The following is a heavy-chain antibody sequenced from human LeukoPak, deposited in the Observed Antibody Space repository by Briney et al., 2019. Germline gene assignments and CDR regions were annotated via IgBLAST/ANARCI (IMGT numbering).Heavy chain of an antibody. CDR3: ARVSTHVEMATIAYYFDY. CDR1: GGSISSYY. CDR2: IYTSGST. V-gene: IGHV4-4*07. Sequence: PSETLTLTCTVSGGSISSYYWSWIRQPAGKGLEWIGRIYTSGSTNYNPSLKSRVTMSVDTSKNQFSPKLSSVPAAGTAVYYCARVSTHVEMATIAYYFDYWGQGTLVTVSS. D-gene: IGHD5-24*01. J-gene: IGHJ4*02.